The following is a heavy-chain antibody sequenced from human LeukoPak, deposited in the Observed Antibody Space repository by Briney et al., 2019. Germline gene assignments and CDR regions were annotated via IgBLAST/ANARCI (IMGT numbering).Heavy chain of an antibody. CDR3: ARDRDTAMVTSYYYYGMDV. Sequence: GGSLRLSCAASGFTFSSYSMNWVRQAPGKGLEWVSSISSSSSYIYYADPVKGRFTISRDNAKNSLYLQMNSLRAEDTAVYYCARDRDTAMVTSYYYYGMDVWGQGTTVTVSS. CDR2: ISSSSSYI. CDR1: GFTFSSYS. D-gene: IGHD5-18*01. J-gene: IGHJ6*02. V-gene: IGHV3-21*01.